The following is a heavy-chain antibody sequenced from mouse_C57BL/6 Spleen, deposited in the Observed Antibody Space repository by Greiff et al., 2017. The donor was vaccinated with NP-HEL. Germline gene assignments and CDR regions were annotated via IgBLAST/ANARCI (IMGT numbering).Heavy chain of an antibody. J-gene: IGHJ3*01. CDR3: ARGAYYDYDEGFAY. Sequence: QVQLQQPGAELVRPGSSVKLSCKASGYTFTSYWMHWVKQRPIQGLEWIGNIDPSDSETHYNQKFKDKATLTVDKSSSTAYMQLSSLTSEDSAVYYCARGAYYDYDEGFAYWGQGTLVTVSA. D-gene: IGHD2-4*01. CDR2: IDPSDSET. CDR1: GYTFTSYW. V-gene: IGHV1-52*01.